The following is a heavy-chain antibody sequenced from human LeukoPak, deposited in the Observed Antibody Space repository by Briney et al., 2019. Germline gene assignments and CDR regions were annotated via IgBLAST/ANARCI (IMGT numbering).Heavy chain of an antibody. Sequence: SETLSLTCAVSGYSISSGYYWGWIRQPPGKGLEWIGSMSHNRGTYYNPSLKSRVTISMDTSKDQFSLRLSSVTAADTAVYYCASYYASGVSAYNYYGMDVWGKGTTVTVSS. CDR3: ASYYASGVSAYNYYGMDV. J-gene: IGHJ6*04. CDR2: MSHNRGT. D-gene: IGHD3-10*01. CDR1: GYSISSGYY. V-gene: IGHV4-38-2*01.